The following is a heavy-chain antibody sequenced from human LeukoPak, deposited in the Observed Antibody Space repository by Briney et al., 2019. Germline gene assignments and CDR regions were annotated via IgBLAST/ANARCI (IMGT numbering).Heavy chain of an antibody. V-gene: IGHV4-39*01. D-gene: IGHD4-17*01. CDR2: IYYSGST. J-gene: IGHJ5*02. Sequence: KPSETLSLTCTVSGGSISSSSYYWGWIRQPPGKGLEWIGSIYYSGSTYYNPSLKSRVTISVDTSKNQFSLKLSSVTAADTAVYYCARRQTDYGVNWFDPWGQGTLVTVSS. CDR1: GGSISSSSYY. CDR3: ARRQTDYGVNWFDP.